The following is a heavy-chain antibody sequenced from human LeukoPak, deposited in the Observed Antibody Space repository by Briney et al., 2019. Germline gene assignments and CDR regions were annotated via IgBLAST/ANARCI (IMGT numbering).Heavy chain of an antibody. CDR3: AGSAIAVAGQYYYGMDV. CDR1: GFTFTSSA. D-gene: IGHD6-19*01. Sequence: ASVKVSCKASGFTFTSSAVQWVRQARGQRLEWIGWIVSGSGNTNYAQKFQERVTITRDMSTSTAYMELSSLRSEDTAVYYCAGSAIAVAGQYYYGMDVWGKGTTVTVSS. J-gene: IGHJ6*04. CDR2: IVSGSGNT. V-gene: IGHV1-58*01.